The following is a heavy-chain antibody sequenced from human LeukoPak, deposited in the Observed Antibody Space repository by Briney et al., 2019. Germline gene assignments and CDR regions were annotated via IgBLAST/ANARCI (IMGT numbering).Heavy chain of an antibody. V-gene: IGHV1-18*01. CDR1: GYTFTSYG. D-gene: IGHD2-8*01. Sequence: ASVKVSCKASGYTFTSYGISWVRQAPGQGLEWMGWISAYNGNTNYAQKLQGRVTMTTGTSTSTAYMELRSLRSDDTAVYYCARGGVLMVYAYNWFDPWGQGTLVTVSS. CDR2: ISAYNGNT. CDR3: ARGGVLMVYAYNWFDP. J-gene: IGHJ5*02.